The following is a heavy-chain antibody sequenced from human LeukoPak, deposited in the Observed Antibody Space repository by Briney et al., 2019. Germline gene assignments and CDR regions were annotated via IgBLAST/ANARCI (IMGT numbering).Heavy chain of an antibody. CDR1: GYSIRSGFY. CDR3: ARIGTAMIDY. CDR2: IFQGGTT. D-gene: IGHD5-18*01. V-gene: IGHV4-38-2*02. J-gene: IGHJ4*02. Sequence: SETLSLTCTVSGYSIRSGFYWGWIRQAPGKGLEWIGSIFQGGTTFYNPSLKSRVIISADTSNNEFSLKLSSVTAADTAVYYCARIGTAMIDYWGQGTLVAVSS.